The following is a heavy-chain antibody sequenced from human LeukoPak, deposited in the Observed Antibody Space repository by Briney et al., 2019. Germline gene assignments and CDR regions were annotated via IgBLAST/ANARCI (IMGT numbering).Heavy chain of an antibody. J-gene: IGHJ3*02. CDR1: GFTFTSSA. D-gene: IGHD3-9*01. Sequence: GASVKVSCKASGFTFTSSAVQWVRQARGQRLEWIGWIVVGSGNTNYAQKFQERVTITRDMSTSTAYMELSSLRSEDTAVYYCAASPYYDILTGYYPDAFDIWGQGTMVTVSS. CDR3: AASPYYDILTGYYPDAFDI. V-gene: IGHV1-58*01. CDR2: IVVGSGNT.